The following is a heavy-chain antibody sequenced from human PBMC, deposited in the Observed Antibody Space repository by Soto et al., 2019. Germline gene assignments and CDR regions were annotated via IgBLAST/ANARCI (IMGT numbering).Heavy chain of an antibody. CDR2: LSSDGFGA. J-gene: IGHJ4*02. CDR1: GFSLCPYW. V-gene: IGHV3-74*03. Sequence: AGSLRLSCAASGFSLCPYWMHWVRQVQGGGLEWGARLSSDGFGAAYADSVKGRFFISRDIARNTLSLQMNSLRADDTAGYYCARDLGGPDYWGRGTSVTVSS. D-gene: IGHD3-16*01. CDR3: ARDLGGPDY.